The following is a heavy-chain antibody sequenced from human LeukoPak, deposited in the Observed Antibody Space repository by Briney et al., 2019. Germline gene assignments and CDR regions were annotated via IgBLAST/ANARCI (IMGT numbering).Heavy chain of an antibody. Sequence: ASVKVSCKASGYTFNSYYIHWVRQAPGQGLEWMGIVNPSGGSTSYAQTFQGRVTMTRDTSTSTVYMELSSLRSEDTAVYYCARPYSSGWSYYFDYWGQGTLVTVSS. CDR3: ARPYSSGWSYYFDY. D-gene: IGHD6-19*01. V-gene: IGHV1-46*02. CDR2: VNPSGGST. J-gene: IGHJ4*02. CDR1: GYTFNSYY.